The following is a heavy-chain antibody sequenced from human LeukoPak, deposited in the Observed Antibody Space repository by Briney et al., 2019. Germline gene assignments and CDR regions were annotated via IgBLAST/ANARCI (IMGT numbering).Heavy chain of an antibody. Sequence: GSLRLSCAASGFTFDDYGMSWVRQAPGKGLEWVSGINWNGGSTGYADSVKGRFTISRDNAKNSLYLQMNSLRAEDTALYYCAREPASSTSWPIDYWGQGTLVTVSS. V-gene: IGHV3-20*04. D-gene: IGHD2-2*01. CDR1: GFTFDDYG. CDR3: AREPASSTSWPIDY. CDR2: INWNGGST. J-gene: IGHJ4*02.